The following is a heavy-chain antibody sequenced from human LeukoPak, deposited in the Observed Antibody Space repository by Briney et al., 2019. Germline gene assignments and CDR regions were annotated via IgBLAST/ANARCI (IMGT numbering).Heavy chain of an antibody. CDR2: IYYSGST. CDR3: ARLVAARPLY. CDR1: GGSISSSSYY. V-gene: IGHV4-39*01. Sequence: SETLSLTCTVSGGSISSSSYYWGWIRQPPGKGLEWIGSIYYSGSTYYNPSLKSRVTISVGTSKNQFSLKLSSVTAADTAVYYCARLVAARPLYWGQGTLITVSS. D-gene: IGHD6-6*01. J-gene: IGHJ4*02.